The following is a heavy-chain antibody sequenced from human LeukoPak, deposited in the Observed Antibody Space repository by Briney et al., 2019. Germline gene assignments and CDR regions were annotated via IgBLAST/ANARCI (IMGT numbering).Heavy chain of an antibody. D-gene: IGHD6-19*01. CDR2: IKRDGSEK. J-gene: IGHJ4*02. CDR1: GFTFSSYG. CDR3: ARLGPASSGWPESFDY. Sequence: PGGSLRLSCAVSGFTFSSYGMHWVRQAPGKGLEWVANIKRDGSEKYYVDSVKGRFTISRDNAKNSLDLQMNSLRVEDTAVYYCARLGPASSGWPESFDYWGQGTLVTVSS. V-gene: IGHV3-7*03.